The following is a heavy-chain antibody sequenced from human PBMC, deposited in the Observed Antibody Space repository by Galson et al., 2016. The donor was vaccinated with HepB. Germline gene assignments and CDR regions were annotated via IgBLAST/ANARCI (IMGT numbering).Heavy chain of an antibody. J-gene: IGHJ5*01. CDR2: SYYSGST. CDR1: GGSVSSSSYY. D-gene: IGHD3-9*01. V-gene: IGHV4-39*01. CDR3: ARHPSNYNILTGYYDS. Sequence: ETLSLTCTVSGGSVSSSSYYWGWIRQLPGKGLEWIGSSYYSGSTYYNPSLKSRVTISVDKSKNQFSLKLSSVTAADTAVYYCARHPSNYNILTGYYDSWGQGTLVTVSS.